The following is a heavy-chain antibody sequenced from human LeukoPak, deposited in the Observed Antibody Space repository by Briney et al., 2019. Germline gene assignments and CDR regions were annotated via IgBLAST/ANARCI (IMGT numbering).Heavy chain of an antibody. Sequence: PGGSLRLSCAASGFTFSSYAMSWVRQAPGKGLEWVSAISGSGGSTYYADSVKGRFTISRDNSKNTLYLQMNSLRDEDTAVYYCAKGGTAMVSYYYYYMDVWGKGTTVTVSS. CDR1: GFTFSSYA. V-gene: IGHV3-23*01. D-gene: IGHD5-18*01. CDR3: AKGGTAMVSYYYYYMDV. J-gene: IGHJ6*03. CDR2: ISGSGGST.